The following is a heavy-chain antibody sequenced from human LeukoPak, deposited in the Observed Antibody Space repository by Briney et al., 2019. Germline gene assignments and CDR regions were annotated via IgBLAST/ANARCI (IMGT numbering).Heavy chain of an antibody. CDR3: ARLLGSGTV. J-gene: IGHJ4*02. CDR1: GGTFSSYA. Sequence: ASVKVSCKASGGTFSSYAISWVRQAPGQGLEWMGWMNPNSGNTGYAQKFQGRVTITRNTSISTAYMELSSLRSEDTAVYYCARLLGSGTVWGQGTLVTVSS. D-gene: IGHD3-10*01. CDR2: MNPNSGNT. V-gene: IGHV1-8*03.